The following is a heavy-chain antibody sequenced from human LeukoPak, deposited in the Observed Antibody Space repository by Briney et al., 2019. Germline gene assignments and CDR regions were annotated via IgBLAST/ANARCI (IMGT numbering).Heavy chain of an antibody. D-gene: IGHD3-10*01. J-gene: IGHJ5*02. CDR2: IYPGDSDT. CDR3: ARVYGSGSYYGDNWFDP. Sequence: GESLKISRKGSGYSFTSYWIGWVRQMPGKGLEWMGLIYPGDSDTRYSPSFQGQVTISADKSISTDYLQWSSLKASDTAMYYCARVYGSGSYYGDNWFDPWGQGTLVTVSS. V-gene: IGHV5-51*01. CDR1: GYSFTSYW.